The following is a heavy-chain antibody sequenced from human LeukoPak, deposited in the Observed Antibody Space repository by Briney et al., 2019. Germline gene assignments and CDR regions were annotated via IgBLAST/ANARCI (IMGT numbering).Heavy chain of an antibody. CDR3: ARVRGGSLDY. D-gene: IGHD1-26*01. Sequence: PGGSLRLSCAASGFTFSSYSMNWVRQAPGKGLEWVSFIRSSSSDIYYADSVKGRFTISRDNAKNSLYLQMDSLRAEDTAVYYCARVRGGSLDYWGQGTLVSVSS. J-gene: IGHJ4*02. V-gene: IGHV3-21*01. CDR2: IRSSSSDI. CDR1: GFTFSSYS.